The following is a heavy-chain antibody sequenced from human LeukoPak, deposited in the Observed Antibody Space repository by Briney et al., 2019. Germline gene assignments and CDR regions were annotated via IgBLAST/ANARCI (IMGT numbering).Heavy chain of an antibody. D-gene: IGHD2-15*01. CDR2: ISGSGGST. CDR3: AKNRHSTGFVVVIASSLDY. J-gene: IGHJ4*02. Sequence: SGGSLRLSCAASGFTFSNYAMTWVRQAPGKGLEWVSIISGSGGSTYYADSVKGRFTISRDNSKNTLYLQMNSLRAEDTAVYYCAKNRHSTGFVVVIASSLDYWGQGTLVTVSS. CDR1: GFTFSNYA. V-gene: IGHV3-23*01.